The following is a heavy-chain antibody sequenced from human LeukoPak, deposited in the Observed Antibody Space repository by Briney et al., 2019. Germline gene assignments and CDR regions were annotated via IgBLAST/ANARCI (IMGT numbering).Heavy chain of an antibody. CDR3: ARGDNYVFDV. J-gene: IGHJ2*01. V-gene: IGHV4-39*02. CDR1: GGSISSSSYY. Sequence: SETLSLTCTVSGGSISSSSYYWGWIRQPPGKGLEWIGSIYYSGSTYYNPSLKSRVTISVDTSKNHFSLKLTSVTAADTAMYYCARGDNYVFDVWGRGTLVSVSS. CDR2: IYYSGST. D-gene: IGHD5-24*01.